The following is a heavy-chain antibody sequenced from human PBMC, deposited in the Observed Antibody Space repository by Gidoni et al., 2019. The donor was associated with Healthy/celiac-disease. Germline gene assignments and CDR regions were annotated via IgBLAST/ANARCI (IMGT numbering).Heavy chain of an antibody. D-gene: IGHD2-15*01. J-gene: IGHJ5*02. CDR1: GYTFTGYY. CDR3: ARTKDSGVVVAPFDP. Sequence: QVHLVPSGAEVKKPAASVKVSCTASGYTFTGYYMPWVRQAPGQGLEGMGWINPNSGGTNYAQKFQGRVTMTRETSISTAYMELSRLRSDDTAVYYCARTKDSGVVVAPFDPWGKGTLVTVSS. V-gene: IGHV1-2*02. CDR2: INPNSGGT.